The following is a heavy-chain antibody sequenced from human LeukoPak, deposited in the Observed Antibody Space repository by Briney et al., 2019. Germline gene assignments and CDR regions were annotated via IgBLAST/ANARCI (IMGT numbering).Heavy chain of an antibody. CDR3: AKAPTFGGVIAKVHFDY. J-gene: IGHJ4*02. D-gene: IGHD3-16*02. CDR2: IRYDGSNK. Sequence: PGGSLRLSCAASGFTFSSYGMHWVRQAPGKGLEWVAFIRYDGSNKYYADSVKGRFTISRDNSKNTLYLQMNSLRAEDTAVYYCAKAPTFGGVIAKVHFDYWGQGTLVTVSS. V-gene: IGHV3-30*02. CDR1: GFTFSSYG.